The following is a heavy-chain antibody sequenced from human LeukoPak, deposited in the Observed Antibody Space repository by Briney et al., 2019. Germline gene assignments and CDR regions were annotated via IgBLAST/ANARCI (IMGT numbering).Heavy chain of an antibody. CDR2: IYSSGNT. V-gene: IGHV4-4*07. Sequence: PSETLSLTCTVSGGSISSFYWSWLRQPAGRGLEWIGRIYSSGNTNYNPSLKSRVTMSVDTSKNQFSLKLSSVTAADTAVYYCAREVVIAATYDYWGQGTLVTVSS. CDR3: AREVVIAATYDY. CDR1: GGSISSFY. D-gene: IGHD2-15*01. J-gene: IGHJ4*02.